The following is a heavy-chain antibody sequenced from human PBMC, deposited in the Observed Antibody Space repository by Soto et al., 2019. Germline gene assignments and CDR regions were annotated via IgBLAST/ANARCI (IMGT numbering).Heavy chain of an antibody. CDR2: IKPDGSEQ. V-gene: IGHV3-7*01. J-gene: IGHJ6*02. D-gene: IGHD1-20*01. CDR3: ARGNWNYYYGLDV. Sequence: QTGGSLRLSCAASEFTFDKYYMTWVRQAPGKGPEWVANIKPDGSEQYYVDSVKGRFTISRDNANNSLYLQMNSLRAEDTAVYFCARGNWNYYYGLDVWGQGTTVTVSS. CDR1: EFTFDKYY.